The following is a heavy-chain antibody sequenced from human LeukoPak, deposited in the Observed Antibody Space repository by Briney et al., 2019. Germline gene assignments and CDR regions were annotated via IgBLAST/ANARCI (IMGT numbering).Heavy chain of an antibody. CDR2: IIPIFGTA. CDR3: ARVTIFGVVISYMDV. Sequence: ASVKFSCKASGGTFSSYAISWVRQAPGQGLERMGGIIPIFGTANYAQKFQGRVTITADESTSTAYMELSSLRSEDTAVYYCARVTIFGVVISYMDVWGKGTTVTVSS. V-gene: IGHV1-69*01. D-gene: IGHD3-3*01. J-gene: IGHJ6*03. CDR1: GGTFSSYA.